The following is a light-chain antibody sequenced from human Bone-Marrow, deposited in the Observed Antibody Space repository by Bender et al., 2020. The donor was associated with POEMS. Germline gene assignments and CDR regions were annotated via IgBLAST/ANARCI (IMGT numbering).Light chain of an antibody. CDR1: GSDIGGYEY. CDR2: GVN. CDR3: WSYAGSDTVV. J-gene: IGLJ2*01. Sequence: QSALTQPPSASGSPGQSVTISCTGTGSDIGGYEYVSWYQQHPGKAPKFLNYGVNKRPSGVPDRFSGSKSGNTASLTISGLQAEDEADYYCWSYAGSDTVVFGGGTKLTVL. V-gene: IGLV2-8*01.